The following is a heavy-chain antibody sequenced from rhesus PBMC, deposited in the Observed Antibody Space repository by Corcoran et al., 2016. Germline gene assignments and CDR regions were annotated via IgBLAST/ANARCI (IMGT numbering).Heavy chain of an antibody. CDR2: IYWNDSK. J-gene: IGHJ4*01. Sequence: QVTLKESGPALVKPPQTLTLTCTFSGFSISTTGTGVGWIRPPPGKALEWLASIYWNDSKYYSTSLKSRLTISKDTSKNQVVLTMTNMDPVDTATYYCARVPNYYGSGYSDYWGQGVLVTVSS. V-gene: IGHV2-95*01. CDR3: ARVPNYYGSGYSDY. CDR1: GFSISTTGTG. D-gene: IGHD3-28*01.